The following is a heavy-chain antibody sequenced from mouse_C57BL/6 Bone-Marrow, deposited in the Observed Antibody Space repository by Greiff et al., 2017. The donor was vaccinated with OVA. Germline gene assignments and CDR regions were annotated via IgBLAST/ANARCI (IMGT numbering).Heavy chain of an antibody. J-gene: IGHJ2*01. Sequence: EVHLVESGGGLVQPGGSLKLSCAASGFTFSDYGMAWVRQAPRKGPEWVAFISNLAYSIYYADTVTGRFTISRENAKNTLYLEMSSLRSEDTAMYYCARHDGRYFDYWGQGTTLTVSS. CDR3: ARHDGRYFDY. V-gene: IGHV5-15*01. CDR2: ISNLAYSI. CDR1: GFTFSDYG. D-gene: IGHD2-3*01.